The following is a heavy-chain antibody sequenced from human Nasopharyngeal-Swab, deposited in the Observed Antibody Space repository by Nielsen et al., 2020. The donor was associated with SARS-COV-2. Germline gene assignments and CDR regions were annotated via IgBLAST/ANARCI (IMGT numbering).Heavy chain of an antibody. CDR1: GFTFSSYG. CDR2: ISSSSSYI. J-gene: IGHJ4*02. Sequence: ETLSLTCAASGFTFSSYGMNWVRQAPGKGLEWVSSISSSSSYIYYADSVKGRFTISRDNAKNSLYLQMNSLRAEDTAVYYCARLGWIAAAGTGKSDWGQGTLVTVSS. CDR3: ARLGWIAAAGTGKSD. D-gene: IGHD6-13*01. V-gene: IGHV3-21*01.